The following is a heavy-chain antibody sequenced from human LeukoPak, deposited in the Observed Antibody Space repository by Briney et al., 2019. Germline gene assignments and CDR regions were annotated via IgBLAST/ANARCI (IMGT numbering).Heavy chain of an antibody. V-gene: IGHV4-59*08. CDR1: GGSISSYY. Sequence: SETLSLTCTVSGGSISSYYWSLIRQPPGKGLEWIGYIYYSGSTNYNPSLKSRVTISVDTSKNQFSLKLSSVTAADTAVYYCARHHSGSIDYWGQGTLVTVSS. J-gene: IGHJ4*02. CDR2: IYYSGST. D-gene: IGHD3-22*01. CDR3: ARHHSGSIDY.